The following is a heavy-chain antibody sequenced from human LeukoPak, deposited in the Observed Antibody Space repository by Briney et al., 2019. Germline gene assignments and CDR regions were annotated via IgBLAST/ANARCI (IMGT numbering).Heavy chain of an antibody. CDR2: IIPIFGTA. CDR1: GGTFSSYA. V-gene: IGHV1-69*01. J-gene: IGHJ4*02. CDR3: ARGGLSESVDY. Sequence: SVKVSCKASGGTFSSYAISWVRQAPGQGLEWMGGIIPIFGTANYAQNFHGRVTITADESTSTAYMELSSLRSEDTAVYYCARGGLSESVDYWGQGTLVTVSS. D-gene: IGHD3-10*01.